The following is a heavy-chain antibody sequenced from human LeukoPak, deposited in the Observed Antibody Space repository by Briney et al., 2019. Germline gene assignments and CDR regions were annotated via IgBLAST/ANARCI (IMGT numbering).Heavy chain of an antibody. Sequence: GGSLRLSCAASGFTFSSYGMLWVRQAPGKGLEWVAVISYDGNNKNYADSVKGRFTISRDNSKNRLYLQMNSLRADNTAVYYCASDSGYDHHGLFDYWGQGTLVTVSS. CDR2: ISYDGNNK. CDR1: GFTFSSYG. V-gene: IGHV3-30*13. D-gene: IGHD5-12*01. J-gene: IGHJ4*02. CDR3: ASDSGYDHHGLFDY.